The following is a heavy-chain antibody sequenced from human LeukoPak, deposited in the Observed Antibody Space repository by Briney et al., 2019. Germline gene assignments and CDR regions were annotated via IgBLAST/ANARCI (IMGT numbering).Heavy chain of an antibody. D-gene: IGHD6-19*01. CDR1: GFXXSTYA. CDR2: TSYDGSKK. J-gene: IGHJ4*02. V-gene: IGHV3-30-3*01. Sequence: RSLRLXXAASGFXXSTYAMHWVRQAPGKGLEWVTFTSYDGSKKYYADSVEGRFTISRDNSENTLYLQMDSLRAEDTALYYCARGPTAGWSSADYWGQGTLVTVSS. CDR3: ARGPTAGWSSADY.